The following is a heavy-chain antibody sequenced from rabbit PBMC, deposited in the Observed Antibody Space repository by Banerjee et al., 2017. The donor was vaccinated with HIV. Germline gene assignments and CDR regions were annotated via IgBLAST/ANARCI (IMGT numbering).Heavy chain of an antibody. V-gene: IGHV1S40*01. Sequence: QSLEESGGDLVKPGASLTLTCTASGFSFSSSYYMCWVRQAPGKGLEWIACIYAGSGGSTYYASWAKGRFTISKTSSTTVTLQMTSLTAADTATYFCARGYAGYAGYGYATFRLDLWGPGTLVTVS. D-gene: IGHD6-1*01. CDR2: IYAGSGGST. J-gene: IGHJ6*01. CDR3: ARGYAGYAGYGYATFRLDL. CDR1: GFSFSSSYY.